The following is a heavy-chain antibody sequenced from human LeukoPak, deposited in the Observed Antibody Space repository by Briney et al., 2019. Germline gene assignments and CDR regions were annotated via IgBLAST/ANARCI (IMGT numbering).Heavy chain of an antibody. J-gene: IGHJ5*02. CDR2: INPNSGGT. Sequence: ASVKVSCKASGYTFTGYYMHWVRQAPGQGLEWMGWINPNSGGTNYAQKFQGRLTMTRDTSISTAYMELSRLRSDDTAVYYCARSSAAIRWFDPWGQGTLVTVSS. CDR1: GYTFTGYY. V-gene: IGHV1-2*02. D-gene: IGHD2-2*01. CDR3: ARSSAAIRWFDP.